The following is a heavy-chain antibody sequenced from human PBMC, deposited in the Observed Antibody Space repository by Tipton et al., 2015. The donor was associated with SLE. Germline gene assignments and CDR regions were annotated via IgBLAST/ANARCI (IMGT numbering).Heavy chain of an antibody. D-gene: IGHD1-1*01. V-gene: IGHV4-4*07. J-gene: IGHJ4*02. CDR2: MYASGST. CDR1: DGSISDYY. CDR3: ARVAPTEVFDY. Sequence: TLSLTCTVSDGSISDYYWTWIRQPAGEGLEWIGRMYASGSTNYNPSLRSRAAMSVDTSKNQVSLKLSSVTAADTAVYYCARVAPTEVFDYWGQGTLVTVSS.